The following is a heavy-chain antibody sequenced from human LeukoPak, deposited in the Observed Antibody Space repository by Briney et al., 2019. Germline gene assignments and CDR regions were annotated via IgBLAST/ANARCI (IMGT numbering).Heavy chain of an antibody. CDR3: ARDSKMGRYSNYDGAFDY. Sequence: PGGSLRLSCAASGFTFSSYAMHWVRQAPGKGLEWVAVISYDGSNKYYADSVKGRFTISRDNSKNTLYLQMNSLRAEDTAVYYCARDSKMGRYSNYDGAFDYWGQGTLVTVSS. CDR1: GFTFSSYA. J-gene: IGHJ4*02. CDR2: ISYDGSNK. D-gene: IGHD4-4*01. V-gene: IGHV3-30-3*01.